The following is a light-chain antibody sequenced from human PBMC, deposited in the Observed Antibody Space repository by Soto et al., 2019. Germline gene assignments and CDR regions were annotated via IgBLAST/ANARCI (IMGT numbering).Light chain of an antibody. CDR3: SSYTSGSTLPWV. Sequence: QSVLTQPASVSGSPGQSITISCTGTSSDVVNDLLVSWYQQQPGKAPKLMIYGVYDRPSGISDRFSGSKSGNTASLTIFGLQVEDEAVYYCSSYTSGSTLPWVFGTGTKVTVL. J-gene: IGLJ1*01. V-gene: IGLV2-14*02. CDR1: SSDVVNDLL. CDR2: GVY.